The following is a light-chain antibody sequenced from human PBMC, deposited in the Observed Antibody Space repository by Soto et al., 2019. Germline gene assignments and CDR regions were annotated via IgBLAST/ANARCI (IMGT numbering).Light chain of an antibody. V-gene: IGLV3-21*02. Sequence: SYELTQPPSVSVAPGQTARITCGGSNIGSKSGHWYQQKPGQAPVLVVYDDSDRPSGVPDRFSGSKSGNTASLTISGLQAEDEADYYYCSYAGTYTWVFGGGTKLTVL. J-gene: IGLJ3*02. CDR2: DDS. CDR3: CSYAGTYTWV. CDR1: NIGSKS.